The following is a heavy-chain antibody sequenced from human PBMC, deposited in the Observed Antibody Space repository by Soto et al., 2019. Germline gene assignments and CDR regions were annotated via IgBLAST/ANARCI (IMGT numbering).Heavy chain of an antibody. CDR1: GDTFTDYY. J-gene: IGHJ4*02. CDR3: ARGGHVVVVTAGLDY. CDR2: VNPSGGHT. Sequence: QVQLMQSGAEVKKPGASVKVSCKASGDTFTDYYIHWVRQAPGQGLEWMGTVNPSGGHTTYAQHFVGRVTMTRDTTTSTVYMELTSLTSDDTAIYYCARGGHVVVVTAGLDYWGQGTLVTVSS. V-gene: IGHV1-46*01. D-gene: IGHD2-21*02.